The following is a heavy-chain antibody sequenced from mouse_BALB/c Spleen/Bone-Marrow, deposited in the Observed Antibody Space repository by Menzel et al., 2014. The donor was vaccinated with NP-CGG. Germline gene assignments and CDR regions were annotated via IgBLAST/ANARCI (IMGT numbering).Heavy chain of an antibody. J-gene: IGHJ2*01. V-gene: IGHV7-3*02. CDR2: IRNKANGYTT. Sequence: EVKLVESGGGLVQPGGSLRLSCVASGFTFTDFYMNWVRQPPGKALEWLGFIRNKANGYTTEYSASVKGRFTISRDNSQSILYLQMNTLRAEDSAAYYCARDVGRLLFDYWGQGTTLTVSS. CDR3: ARDVGRLLFDY. D-gene: IGHD1-2*01. CDR1: GFTFTDFY.